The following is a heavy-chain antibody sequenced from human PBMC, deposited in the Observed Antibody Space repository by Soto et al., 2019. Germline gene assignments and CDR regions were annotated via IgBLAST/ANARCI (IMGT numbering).Heavy chain of an antibody. V-gene: IGHV4-59*08. CDR3: ARGGSSWYEEYYYYYYMDV. D-gene: IGHD6-13*01. Sequence: SETLSLTCTVSGGSISSYYWSWIRQPPGKGLEWIGYIYYSGSTNYNPPLKSRVTVSVDTSKNQFSLKLSSVTAADTAVYYCARGGSSWYEEYYYYYYMDVWGKGTTVTVSS. J-gene: IGHJ6*03. CDR2: IYYSGST. CDR1: GGSISSYY.